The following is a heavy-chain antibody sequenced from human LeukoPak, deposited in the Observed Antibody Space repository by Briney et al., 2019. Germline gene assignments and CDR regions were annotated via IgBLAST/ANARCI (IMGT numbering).Heavy chain of an antibody. J-gene: IGHJ4*02. Sequence: GGSLRLSCAASGFTFSSYSMNWVRQAPGKGLEWVSSISSSSSYIYYGDSVKGRFTIPRENAENSVYLQMNSLRAEDTPVYYCARDIPRGSTHLDYWGRGSLVAVSA. D-gene: IGHD3-10*01. V-gene: IGHV3-21*01. CDR1: GFTFSSYS. CDR2: ISSSSSYI. CDR3: ARDIPRGSTHLDY.